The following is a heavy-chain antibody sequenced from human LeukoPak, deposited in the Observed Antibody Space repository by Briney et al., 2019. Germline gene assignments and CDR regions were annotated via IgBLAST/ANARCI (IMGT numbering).Heavy chain of an antibody. J-gene: IGHJ6*03. D-gene: IGHD3-10*01. CDR3: ATGAQYGLWGVPYFYYMHV. CDR1: GYDFTGYY. V-gene: IGHV1-2*02. Sequence: ASVKVSCKASGYDFTGYYVYWVRQAPGHGFEWMGWVNPRNGGTHYAQKFQGRVTITGDTSISTAYMELGSLTSDDTAVYYCATGAQYGLWGVPYFYYMHVWGKGTTVTVSS. CDR2: VNPRNGGT.